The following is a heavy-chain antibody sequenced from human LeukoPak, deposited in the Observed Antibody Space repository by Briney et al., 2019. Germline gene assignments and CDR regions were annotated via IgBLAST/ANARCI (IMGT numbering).Heavy chain of an antibody. V-gene: IGHV3-66*02. Sequence: GGSLRLSCAASGFTVGSNYMSWVRQAPGKGLQWVSVIYSDGSTYYADSVKGRFTISRDNSKNTLYLQMNSLRAEDTAVYYCATLYKGAYWGQGTLVTVSS. CDR3: ATLYKGAY. D-gene: IGHD1-1*01. J-gene: IGHJ4*02. CDR1: GFTVGSNY. CDR2: IYSDGST.